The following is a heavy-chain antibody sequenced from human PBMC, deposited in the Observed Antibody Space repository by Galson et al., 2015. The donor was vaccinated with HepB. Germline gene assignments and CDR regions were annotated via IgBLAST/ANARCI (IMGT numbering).Heavy chain of an antibody. J-gene: IGHJ4*02. D-gene: IGHD2-2*01. Sequence: QSGAEVKKPGESLKISCKGSGYSFTSYWIDWVRQMPGKGLEWMGIIYPGDSDTRYSPSFQGQVTISADKSISTAYLRWSSLKASDTAMYYCARSSGYCSSTSCHFDYWGQGTLVTVSS. CDR3: ARSSGYCSSTSCHFDY. V-gene: IGHV5-51*01. CDR2: IYPGDSDT. CDR1: GYSFTSYW.